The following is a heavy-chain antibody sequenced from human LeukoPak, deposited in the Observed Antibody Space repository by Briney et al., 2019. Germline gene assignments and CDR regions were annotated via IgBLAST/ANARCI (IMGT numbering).Heavy chain of an antibody. D-gene: IGHD2-2*01. CDR3: IPLSGRYYFDY. Sequence: GGSLRLSCAASGFTFSGSAMHWVRQASGKGLEWVGRIRSKANSYATAYAASVKGRFTISRDDSKNTAYLQMNSLKTEDTAVYYCIPLSGRYYFDYWGQGTLVTVSS. V-gene: IGHV3-73*01. J-gene: IGHJ4*02. CDR1: GFTFSGSA. CDR2: IRSKANSYAT.